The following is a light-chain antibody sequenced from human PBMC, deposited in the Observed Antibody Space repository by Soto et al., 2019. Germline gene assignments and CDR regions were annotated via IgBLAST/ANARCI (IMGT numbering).Light chain of an antibody. Sequence: QSALTQPASVSGSPGQSITISCTGTSSDVGGYNYVYWYQQHPGKAPKLMIYEVSNRPSGVSNRFSGSKSGNTASLTISGLQAEDEADYYCSSYTSISTLVFGTGTKVTVL. V-gene: IGLV2-14*01. CDR3: SSYTSISTLV. CDR2: EVS. J-gene: IGLJ1*01. CDR1: SSDVGGYNY.